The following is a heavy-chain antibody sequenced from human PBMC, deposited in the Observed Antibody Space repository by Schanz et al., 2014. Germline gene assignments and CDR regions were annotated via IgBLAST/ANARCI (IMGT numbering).Heavy chain of an antibody. Sequence: EVQLVESGGGLVKPGGSLRLSCAASGFTFSTYYMNWVRQAPGKGLEWVSSISSSSSYISYADSVKGRFTISRDNSKNTLYLQMNSLRVEDTAVYYCARQPGRITVSGVVSNWFGPWGQGTLVTVSS. D-gene: IGHD3-3*01. CDR3: ARQPGRITVSGVVSNWFGP. CDR2: ISSSSSYI. V-gene: IGHV3-21*02. CDR1: GFTFSTYY. J-gene: IGHJ5*02.